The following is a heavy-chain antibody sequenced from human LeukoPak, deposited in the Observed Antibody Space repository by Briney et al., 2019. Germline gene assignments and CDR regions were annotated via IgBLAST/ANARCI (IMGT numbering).Heavy chain of an antibody. CDR1: GYSFTSYW. D-gene: IGHD2-2*01. CDR2: IDPSDSYT. CDR3: ARTMGTSTSSTLDY. J-gene: IGHJ4*02. V-gene: IGHV5-10-1*01. Sequence: GESLKISCKGSGYSFTSYWISWVRQMPGKGLEWMGRIDPSDSYTNYSPSFQGHVTISADKSITTAYLQWSSLKASDTAIYYCARTMGTSTSSTLDYWGQGTLVTVSS.